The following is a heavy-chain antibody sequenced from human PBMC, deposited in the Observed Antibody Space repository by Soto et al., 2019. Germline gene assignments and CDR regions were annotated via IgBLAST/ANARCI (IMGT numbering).Heavy chain of an antibody. CDR2: IYPGDSDT. V-gene: IGHV5-51*01. CDR1: GYSCTSYW. CDR3: AGGWHTTYYGMDV. Sequence: PGESLKISCKGSGYSCTSYWIGWVRQMPGKGLEWMGIIYPGDSDTRYSPSFQGQVTISADKSISTAYLQWSSLKASDTAMYYCAGGWHTTYYGMDVWGQGTTVTVSS. J-gene: IGHJ6*02. D-gene: IGHD6-19*01.